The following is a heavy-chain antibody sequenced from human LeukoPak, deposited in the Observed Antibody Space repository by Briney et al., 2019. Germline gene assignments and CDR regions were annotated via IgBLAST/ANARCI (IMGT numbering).Heavy chain of an antibody. CDR3: ARVRWLQLGYFDY. J-gene: IGHJ4*02. Sequence: SETLSLTCTVSGGSVSSSTYSWGWIRQPPGKGLEWIASMSYSGSTYYNPSLKSRLTISVDTSKNQFSLKLSSVTAADTAVYYCARVRWLQLGYFDYWGQGTLVTVSS. CDR2: MSYSGST. D-gene: IGHD5-24*01. V-gene: IGHV4-39*07. CDR1: GGSVSSSTYS.